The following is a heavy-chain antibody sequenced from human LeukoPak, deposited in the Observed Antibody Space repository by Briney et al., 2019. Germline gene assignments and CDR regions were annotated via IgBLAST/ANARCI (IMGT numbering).Heavy chain of an antibody. CDR1: SDSISSDDYY. CDR3: ARAGLSLPAAIHDWFDP. J-gene: IGHJ5*02. Sequence: PSETLSLTCTVSSDSISSDDYYWSWIRQPPGKGLEWIGYINYSGSTFYNPSLKSRVTISMDTSKNQFSLMLSSVTAADTAVYYCARAGLSLPAAIHDWFDPWGQGTLVTVSS. D-gene: IGHD2-2*01. V-gene: IGHV4-30-4*01. CDR2: INYSGST.